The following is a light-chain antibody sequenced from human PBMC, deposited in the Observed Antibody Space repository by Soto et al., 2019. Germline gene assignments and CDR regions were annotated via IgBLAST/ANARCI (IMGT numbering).Light chain of an antibody. J-gene: IGLJ2*01. CDR3: SSYTTRSTLA. CDR2: DVN. Sequence: QSVLTQPASVSASPGQSITISCTGTSSDIGSYNYVSWYQQHPGKAPKLMIFDVNNRPSGVSNRFSGSKSGNTASLTISGLQAEDEADYYCSSYTTRSTLAFGGGTQLTVL. V-gene: IGLV2-14*03. CDR1: SSDIGSYNY.